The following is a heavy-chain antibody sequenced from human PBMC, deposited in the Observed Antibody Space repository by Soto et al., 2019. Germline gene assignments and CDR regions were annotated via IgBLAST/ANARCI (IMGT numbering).Heavy chain of an antibody. CDR1: GGSISSYY. Sequence: LSLTCTVSGGSISSYYWSWIRQPPGKGLEWIGYIYYSGSTNYNPSLKSRVTISVDTSKNQFSLKLSSVTAADTAVYYCARTGSSGYPYFDYWGQGTLVTVSS. J-gene: IGHJ4*02. CDR2: IYYSGST. V-gene: IGHV4-59*01. D-gene: IGHD3-22*01. CDR3: ARTGSSGYPYFDY.